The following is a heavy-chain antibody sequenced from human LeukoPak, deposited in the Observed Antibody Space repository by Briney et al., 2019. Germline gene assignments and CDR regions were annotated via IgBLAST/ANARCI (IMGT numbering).Heavy chain of an antibody. CDR3: VRISRSFVVATDWFFDL. V-gene: IGHV2-5*04. CDR2: IYWDDDK. Sequence: SGPTLVNTTQTLTLTCTFSGFSLNTHRVGVGWIRQPPGKALEGLALIYWDDDKRYRPSLRTRLTITKDTSKNQVVLTMTNMASVDTGTYFCVRISRSFVVATDWFFDLWGRGTLVTVSS. J-gene: IGHJ2*01. D-gene: IGHD2-21*02. CDR1: GFSLNTHRVG.